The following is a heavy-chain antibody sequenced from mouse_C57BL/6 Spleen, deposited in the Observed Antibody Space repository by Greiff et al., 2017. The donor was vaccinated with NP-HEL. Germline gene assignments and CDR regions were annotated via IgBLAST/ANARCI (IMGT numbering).Heavy chain of an antibody. CDR1: EYEFPSHD. Sequence: DVKLVESGGGLVQPGESLKLSCESTEYEFPSHDMSWVRKTPEKRLELVAAINSDGGSTYYPDTMERRFIISRENTKKTLYLQMSSLRSEDTALYERARTGTGYFDDWGKGTTVTVSS. D-gene: IGHD4-1*01. CDR3: ARTGTGYFDD. CDR2: INSDGGST. J-gene: IGHJ1*03. V-gene: IGHV5-2*01.